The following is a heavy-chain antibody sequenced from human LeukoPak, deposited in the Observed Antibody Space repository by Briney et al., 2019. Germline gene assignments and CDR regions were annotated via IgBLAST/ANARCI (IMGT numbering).Heavy chain of an antibody. D-gene: IGHD5-18*01. CDR3: ARRKVAAKIDY. Sequence: PSETLSLTCTVSGGSITDTSYFWGWIRQPPGKGLEWIGSIYYRGNTYYSPSLKSRVTLLVDTSKNQFSLKLSSVTAADTVIYYCARRKVAAKIDYWGQGTLVTVSS. CDR2: IYYRGNT. CDR1: GGSITDTSYF. J-gene: IGHJ4*02. V-gene: IGHV4-39*01.